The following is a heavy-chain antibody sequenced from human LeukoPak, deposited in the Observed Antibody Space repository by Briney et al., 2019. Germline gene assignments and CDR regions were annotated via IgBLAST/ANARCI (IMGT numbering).Heavy chain of an antibody. CDR1: GFTFSNFN. J-gene: IGHJ3*01. CDR3: ARVHDSSNAFDV. CDR2: ISSSSNYI. V-gene: IGHV3-21*01. Sequence: GGSLRLSCAASGFTFSNFNMNWVRQAPGKGLEWVSFISSSSNYIYYADSVKGRFTVSRDNAKISLYLQMNSLRAEDTAVYYCARVHDSSNAFDVWGQGTMVTVSS. D-gene: IGHD3-22*01.